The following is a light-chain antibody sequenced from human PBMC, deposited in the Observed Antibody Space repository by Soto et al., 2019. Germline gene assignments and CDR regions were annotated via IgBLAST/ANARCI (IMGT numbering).Light chain of an antibody. V-gene: IGKV3-11*01. CDR1: QSVSSY. J-gene: IGKJ4*01. CDR2: AAS. CDR3: QQRSNWRLT. Sequence: EIVLTQSPATLSLSPGERATLSCRASQSVSSYLAWYQQKPGQAHRLLIYAASNRATGIPARFSGSGAGTDFIRTISSLEHEDFAVYYRQQRSNWRLTFGGGTKVEIK.